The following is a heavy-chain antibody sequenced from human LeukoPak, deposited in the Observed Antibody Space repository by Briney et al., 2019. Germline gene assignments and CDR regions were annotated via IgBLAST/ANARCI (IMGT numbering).Heavy chain of an antibody. CDR1: GCSISSGSYY. CDR2: IYTSGST. J-gene: IGHJ6*02. Sequence: SETLSLTCTVSGCSISSGSYYWSWIGQPAGKGLEWIGRIYTSGSTNYNPSIERRITITVDTSNNQVLLKLSPVTAADTAIYYCARESLGDYYDFWGVMTLGHYCGMDVWGQGTTVTVSS. CDR3: ARESLGDYYDFWGVMTLGHYCGMDV. V-gene: IGHV4-61*02. D-gene: IGHD3-3*01.